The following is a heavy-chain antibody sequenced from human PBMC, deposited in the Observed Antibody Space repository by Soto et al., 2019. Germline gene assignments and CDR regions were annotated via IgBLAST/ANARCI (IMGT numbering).Heavy chain of an antibody. Sequence: SETLSLTCAVSSGSISSSNWWSWVRQPPGKGLEWIGEIYHSGSTNYNPSLKSRVTISVDKSKNQFSLKLSSVTAADTAVYYCARVYGDYSYYYYYMDVWGKGTTVTVSS. V-gene: IGHV4-4*02. D-gene: IGHD4-17*01. CDR3: ARVYGDYSYYYYYMDV. CDR1: SGSISSSNW. J-gene: IGHJ6*03. CDR2: IYHSGST.